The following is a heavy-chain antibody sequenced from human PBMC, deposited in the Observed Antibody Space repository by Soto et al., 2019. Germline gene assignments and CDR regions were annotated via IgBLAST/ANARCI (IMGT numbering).Heavy chain of an antibody. D-gene: IGHD2-8*01. V-gene: IGHV1-18*04. J-gene: IGHJ6*02. Sequence: ASVKVSCKASGYTFTSYGISWVRQAPGQGLEWMGWISAYNGNTNYAQKLQGRVTMTTDTSTSTAYMELRSLRSDDTAVYYCARYCTSGVCAKNYYYYGMDVWGQGTTVTVSS. CDR1: GYTFTSYG. CDR2: ISAYNGNT. CDR3: ARYCTSGVCAKNYYYYGMDV.